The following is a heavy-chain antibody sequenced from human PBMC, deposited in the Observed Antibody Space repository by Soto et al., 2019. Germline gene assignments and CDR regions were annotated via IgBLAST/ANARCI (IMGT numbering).Heavy chain of an antibody. J-gene: IGHJ4*02. Sequence: GGFLRLSCAASGFTFSSYAMSWVRQAPGKGLEWVSSISGSGGGTYYADSVKGRFTFSRDNSKNTLYLQMNSLRAEDTAVYYCAKFGMATTKRSPPYYIDYWGQGALVTVSS. V-gene: IGHV3-23*01. CDR1: GFTFSSYA. CDR2: ISGSGGGT. D-gene: IGHD1-1*01. CDR3: AKFGMATTKRSPPYYIDY.